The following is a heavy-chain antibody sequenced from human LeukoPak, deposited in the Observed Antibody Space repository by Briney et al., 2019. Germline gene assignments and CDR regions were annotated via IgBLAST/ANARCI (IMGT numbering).Heavy chain of an antibody. D-gene: IGHD4-23*01. CDR3: ARVVGLRWYYYGMDV. V-gene: IGHV4-59*01. CDR1: GGSISSYY. J-gene: IGHJ6*02. CDR2: IYYSGGT. Sequence: SETLSLTCTVSGGSISSYYWSWIRQPPGKGLEWIGYIYYSGGTNYNPSLKSRVTISVDTSKNQFSLKLSSVTAADTAVYYCARVVGLRWYYYGMDVWGQGTTVTVSS.